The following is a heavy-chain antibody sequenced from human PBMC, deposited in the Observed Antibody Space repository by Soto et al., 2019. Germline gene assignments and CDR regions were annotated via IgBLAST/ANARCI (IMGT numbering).Heavy chain of an antibody. CDR3: ARSAGWYAVHS. V-gene: IGHV4-4*02. CDR1: GDSVSGPYY. Sequence: QVQLQESGPGLVKPSGTLSLTCAVSGDSVSGPYYWCWVRQPPGKGLEWIGEVFHTGTTSYNPSLRSRVTISMDKSNNQFSLDLRSVTAADTAVYYCARSAGWYAVHSWGPGTLVIVSS. J-gene: IGHJ4*02. D-gene: IGHD6-19*01. CDR2: VFHTGTT.